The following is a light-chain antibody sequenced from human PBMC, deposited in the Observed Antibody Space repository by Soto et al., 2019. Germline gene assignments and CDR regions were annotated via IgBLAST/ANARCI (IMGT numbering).Light chain of an antibody. CDR1: QSVSDY. Sequence: ETLMTQSPATLSVSPGERATLSCRASQSVSDYLAWYQQRPGQAPRLLIFGASTRATGFPARFSGSGSGTEFTLTISSLQSEDFAVYYCQHFGDSPITFGQGTRLEIK. J-gene: IGKJ5*01. CDR3: QHFGDSPIT. V-gene: IGKV3-15*01. CDR2: GAS.